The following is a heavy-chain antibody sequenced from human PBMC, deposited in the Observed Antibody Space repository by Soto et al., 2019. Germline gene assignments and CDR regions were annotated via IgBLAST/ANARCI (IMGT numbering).Heavy chain of an antibody. CDR2: LHHSGTT. V-gene: IGHV4-38-2*01. Sequence: SETLSLTCAVSGYSISTGYSWGWIRQPPGRGLEWIGTLHHSGTTYYNPSLKTRVTIALDTSNNQFSLKLSPVTAADTAVYYCTRVYCSTTSCHINGMDFWGQGTTVTVSS. CDR1: GYSISTGYS. D-gene: IGHD2-2*02. CDR3: TRVYCSTTSCHINGMDF. J-gene: IGHJ6*02.